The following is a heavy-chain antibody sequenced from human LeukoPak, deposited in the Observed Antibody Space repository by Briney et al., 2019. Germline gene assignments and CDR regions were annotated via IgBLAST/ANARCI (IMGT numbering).Heavy chain of an antibody. CDR3: ASGGYCTATTCPHWDS. V-gene: IGHV3-48*01. J-gene: IGHJ4*02. D-gene: IGHD2-2*03. Sequence: GGSLRLSCAASGFIFSSHSMNWVRQAPGKGLEWVSYISGSGSRIYYADSVRGRFTISRDTAKNSLYLQMNSLRAEDTAVYYCASGGYCTATTCPHWDSWGQGTLVTVSS. CDR1: GFIFSSHS. CDR2: ISGSGSRI.